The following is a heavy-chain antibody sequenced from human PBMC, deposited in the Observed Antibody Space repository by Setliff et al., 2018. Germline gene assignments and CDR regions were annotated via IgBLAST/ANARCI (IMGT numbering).Heavy chain of an antibody. CDR2: IYSRGST. CDR1: GGSISSSSYY. Sequence: SETLSLTCTVSGGSISSSSYYWSWIRQPAGKGLEWIGRIYSRGSTNYNPSLKSRVTVSLDASKNQLSLELSSVTDADTAVYYCARDQDFWSGYYRASHCMDVWGKGTTVTVSS. D-gene: IGHD3-3*01. CDR3: ARDQDFWSGYYRASHCMDV. V-gene: IGHV4-61*02. J-gene: IGHJ6*03.